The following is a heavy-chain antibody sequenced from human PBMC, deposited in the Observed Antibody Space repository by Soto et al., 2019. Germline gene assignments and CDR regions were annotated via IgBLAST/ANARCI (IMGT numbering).Heavy chain of an antibody. CDR1: GFTFSSYA. J-gene: IGHJ6*02. CDR2: ISGSGGST. Sequence: GGSLRLSCAASGFTFSSYATSWVRQAPGKGLEWVSAISGSGGSTYYADSVKGRFTISRDNSKNTLYLQMNSLRAEDTAVYYCAKDRIAARPPFYYGMDVWGQGTTVTVSS. V-gene: IGHV3-23*01. D-gene: IGHD6-6*01. CDR3: AKDRIAARPPFYYGMDV.